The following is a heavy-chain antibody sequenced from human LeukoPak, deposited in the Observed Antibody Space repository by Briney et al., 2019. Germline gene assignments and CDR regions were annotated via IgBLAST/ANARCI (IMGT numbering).Heavy chain of an antibody. D-gene: IGHD3-22*01. V-gene: IGHV3-23*01. CDR1: GFTFSSYA. CDR2: ISGSGGST. J-gene: IGHJ4*02. Sequence: GGSLRLSCAASGFTFSSYAMSWVRQAPGKGLEWVSAISGSGGSTYYADSVKGRFTISRDNSKNTLYLQMNSLRPEDTAVYYCAKVLSKGGGYYLTDYWGQGTLVTVSS. CDR3: AKVLSKGGGYYLTDY.